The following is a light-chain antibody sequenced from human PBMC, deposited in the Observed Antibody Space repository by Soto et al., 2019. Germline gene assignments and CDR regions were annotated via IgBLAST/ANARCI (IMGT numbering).Light chain of an antibody. V-gene: IGLV2-14*01. CDR3: SSYTSSTTRDVV. Sequence: QSALTQPASVSGSPGQSITISCTGTSSDVGGHNYVSWYQQHPGTAPKLMIYEVTNRPSGVSNRFSGSKSGNTASLTISGLQAADEADYYCSSYTSSTTRDVVFGGGTKLTVL. J-gene: IGLJ2*01. CDR2: EVT. CDR1: SSDVGGHNY.